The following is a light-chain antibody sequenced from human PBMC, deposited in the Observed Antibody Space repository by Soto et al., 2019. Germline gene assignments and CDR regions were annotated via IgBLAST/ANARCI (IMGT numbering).Light chain of an antibody. CDR2: GAS. V-gene: IGKV3-20*01. Sequence: VLTQSPGTLSLSPGERATLSCRASQSVSSAYVAWYQQKPGQAPRLLIYGASSRATDIPDRFSGSGSGKDFSLNISRLEPEDFAVYYCQQYGRSPGTFGQGTKVEIK. J-gene: IGKJ1*01. CDR1: QSVSSAY. CDR3: QQYGRSPGT.